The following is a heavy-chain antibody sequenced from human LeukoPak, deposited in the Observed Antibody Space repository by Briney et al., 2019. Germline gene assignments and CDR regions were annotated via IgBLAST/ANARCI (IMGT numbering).Heavy chain of an antibody. V-gene: IGHV3-20*04. Sequence: GSLRLSCAASGFTFDDYGMSWVRQAPGKGLEWVSGINWNGGSTGYADSVKGRFTISRDNAKNSLYLQMNSLRAEDTALYYCARETSVSYDILTGYSYYYYYGMDVWGQGTTVTVSS. CDR3: ARETSVSYDILTGYSYYYYYGMDV. J-gene: IGHJ6*02. D-gene: IGHD3-9*01. CDR2: INWNGGST. CDR1: GFTFDDYG.